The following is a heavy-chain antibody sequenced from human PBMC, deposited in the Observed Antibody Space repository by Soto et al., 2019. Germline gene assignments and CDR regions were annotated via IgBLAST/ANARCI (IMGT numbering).Heavy chain of an antibody. CDR2: INHSVST. CDR1: GGSFSGYY. D-gene: IGHD2-15*01. Sequence: PSETLSLTCAVYGGSFSGYYWRWIRQPPGKGLEWMGEINHSVSTNYNPSLKNRVTISVDTSKNQFSLKLSSVIAADTAVYYCARVTVRYSSGSSCYPRFSSYGMDVWGQGTTVTVSS. V-gene: IGHV4-34*01. CDR3: ARVTVRYSSGSSCYPRFSSYGMDV. J-gene: IGHJ6*02.